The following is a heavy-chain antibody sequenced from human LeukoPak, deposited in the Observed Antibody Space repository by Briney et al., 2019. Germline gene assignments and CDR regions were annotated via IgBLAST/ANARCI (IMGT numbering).Heavy chain of an antibody. Sequence: PGGSLRLSCAASGFTVSSNYMSWVRQAPGKGLEWVSVIYSGGSTYYADSVKGRFTISRDNSKNTLYLQMNSLRAEDTAVYYCARDRDPGGLCYFDYWGQGTLVTVSS. CDR2: IYSGGST. V-gene: IGHV3-53*01. J-gene: IGHJ4*02. D-gene: IGHD3-10*01. CDR1: GFTVSSNY. CDR3: ARDRDPGGLCYFDY.